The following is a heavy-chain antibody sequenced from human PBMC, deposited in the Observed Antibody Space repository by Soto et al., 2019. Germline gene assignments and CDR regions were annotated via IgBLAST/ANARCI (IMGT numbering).Heavy chain of an antibody. V-gene: IGHV1-24*01. CDR1: GYTLTELS. Sequence: ASVKVSCKVSGYTLTELSMHWVRQAPGKGLEWMGGFDPEDGETIYAQKFQGRVTMTEDTSTDTAYMELSSLRSEDTAVYYCATTGREDDYSDIELDYWGQGTLVTVSS. CDR3: ATTGREDDYSDIELDY. J-gene: IGHJ4*02. CDR2: FDPEDGET. D-gene: IGHD4-17*01.